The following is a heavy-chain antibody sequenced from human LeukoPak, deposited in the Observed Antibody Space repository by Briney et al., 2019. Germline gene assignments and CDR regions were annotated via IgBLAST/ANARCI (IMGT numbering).Heavy chain of an antibody. Sequence: GGSLRLSCVAPGFTFSSSAMNWVRQAPGKGLEWVAIISYDGSNKYYADSVKGRFTISRDNSKNTLYLQMNSLRAEDTAVYYCARNQGGGFDPWGQGILVTVSS. J-gene: IGHJ5*02. D-gene: IGHD1-26*01. CDR1: GFTFSSSA. CDR2: ISYDGSNK. V-gene: IGHV3-30*04. CDR3: ARNQGGGFDP.